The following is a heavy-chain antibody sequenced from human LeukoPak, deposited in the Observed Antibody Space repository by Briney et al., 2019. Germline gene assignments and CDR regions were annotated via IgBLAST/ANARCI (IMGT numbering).Heavy chain of an antibody. J-gene: IGHJ5*02. CDR1: GYSISSGYY. Sequence: SETLSLTCAVSGYSISSGYYWGWIRQPPGKGLEWIGSIYHSGSTYYNPSLKSRVTISVDTSKNQFSLKPSSVTAADTAVYYCARCAYSSSNWFDPWGQGTLVTVSS. CDR3: ARCAYSSSNWFDP. V-gene: IGHV4-38-2*01. D-gene: IGHD6-13*01. CDR2: IYHSGST.